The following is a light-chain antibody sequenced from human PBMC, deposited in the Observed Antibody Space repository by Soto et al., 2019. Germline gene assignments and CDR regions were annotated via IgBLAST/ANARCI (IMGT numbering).Light chain of an antibody. CDR2: AAS. CDR3: QQYYSYPHT. Sequence: AIRMTQSPSSYSASTGDRVTITCRVSQGISSYLAWYQQKPGKAPKLLIYAASTLQSGVPSRFSGSGSGTDFTLTISCLQSEDFATYYCQQYYSYPHTFGQGTKVEIK. J-gene: IGKJ1*01. CDR1: QGISSY. V-gene: IGKV1-8*01.